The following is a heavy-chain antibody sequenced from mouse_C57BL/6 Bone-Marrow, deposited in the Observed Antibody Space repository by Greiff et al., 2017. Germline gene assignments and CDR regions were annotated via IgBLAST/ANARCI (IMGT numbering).Heavy chain of an antibody. CDR2: IYPRSGNT. CDR3: AGNWASYNFDY. Sequence: VQLQQSGAELARPGASVKLSCKASGYTFTSYGISWVKQRTGQGLEWIGEIYPRSGNTYYNEKFKGKATLTADTSSSTAYMELRSLTSEDSAVYSGAGNWASYNFDYWGQGTALTVSA. V-gene: IGHV1-81*01. J-gene: IGHJ2*01. D-gene: IGHD4-1*02. CDR1: GYTFTSYG.